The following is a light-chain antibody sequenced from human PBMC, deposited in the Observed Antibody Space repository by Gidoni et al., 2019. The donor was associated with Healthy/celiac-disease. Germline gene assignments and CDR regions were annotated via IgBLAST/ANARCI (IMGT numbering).Light chain of an antibody. V-gene: IGKV3-11*01. CDR2: DAS. CDR1: QSVSSY. CDR3: QQRSNWPRVT. J-gene: IGKJ4*01. Sequence: EIVLTQSPATRSFSPGERATLSCRASQSVSSYLAWYQQKPGQAPRLLIYDASNRATGIPARFSGSGSGTDFTLTISSLEPEDFAVYYCQQRSNWPRVTFGGGTKVEIK.